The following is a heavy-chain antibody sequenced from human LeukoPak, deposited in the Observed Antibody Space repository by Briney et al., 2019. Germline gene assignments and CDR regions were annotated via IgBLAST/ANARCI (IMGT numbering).Heavy chain of an antibody. CDR2: ISGSGGST. CDR1: GFTFSSYA. D-gene: IGHD4-23*01. Sequence: GGSLRLSCAASGFTFSSYAMSWVRQAPGKGLEWVSAISGSGGSTYYADSVKGRLTISRDNSKNTLYLQMNSLRVEDTAVYYCAKDRDYGGVNWFDPWGQGTPVTVSS. V-gene: IGHV3-23*01. J-gene: IGHJ5*02. CDR3: AKDRDYGGVNWFDP.